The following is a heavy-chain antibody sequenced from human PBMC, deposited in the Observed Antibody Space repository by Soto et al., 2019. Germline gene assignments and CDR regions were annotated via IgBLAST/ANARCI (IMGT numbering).Heavy chain of an antibody. Sequence: EVQLLESGGGLVQPGGSLRLSCAASGFTFSSYAMSWVRQAPGKGLEWVSAISGSGGSTYYADSVKGRFTISRDNSKNTPYLQMNSLRAEDTAVYYCAKDEYYDSSGYRPYYFDYWGQGTLVTVSS. J-gene: IGHJ4*02. D-gene: IGHD3-22*01. CDR3: AKDEYYDSSGYRPYYFDY. CDR1: GFTFSSYA. V-gene: IGHV3-23*01. CDR2: ISGSGGST.